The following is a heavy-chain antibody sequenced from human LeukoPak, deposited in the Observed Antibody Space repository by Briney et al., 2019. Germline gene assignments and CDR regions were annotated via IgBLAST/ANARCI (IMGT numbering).Heavy chain of an antibody. V-gene: IGHV3-23*01. D-gene: IGHD1-26*01. CDR3: AKDVLSGTYYYFDQ. J-gene: IGHJ4*02. CDR1: GFTSSSYA. Sequence: PGGSLRLSCAASGFTSSSYAMNWVRQAPGKGLEWVSGISGSGSNTYYADSVMGRFTISRDNSKNTLYLQMNSLRAEDTAVYYCAKDVLSGTYYYFDQWGQGTLVTVSS. CDR2: ISGSGSNT.